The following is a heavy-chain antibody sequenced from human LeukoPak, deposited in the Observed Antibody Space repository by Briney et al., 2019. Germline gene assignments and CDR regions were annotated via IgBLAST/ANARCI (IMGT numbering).Heavy chain of an antibody. CDR1: EGTLSRYA. CDR3: ARAYSGYDFFDY. D-gene: IGHD5-12*01. J-gene: IGHJ4*02. Sequence: ASVKFSCKASEGTLSRYAISWVRQAPGQGLEWMGGIIPIFGTANYAQKFQGRVTITADESTSTAYMEVSSLRSEDTAVYYCARAYSGYDFFDYWGQGILVTVSS. CDR2: IIPIFGTA. V-gene: IGHV1-69*13.